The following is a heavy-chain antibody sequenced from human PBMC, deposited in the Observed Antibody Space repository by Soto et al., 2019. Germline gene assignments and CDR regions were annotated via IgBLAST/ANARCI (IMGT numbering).Heavy chain of an antibody. CDR3: ARDGCSSTSCYRYYYYYGMDV. CDR2: KWYDGSNK. J-gene: IGHJ6*02. V-gene: IGHV3-33*01. Sequence: WGPLSLSCTASGFAISSYGMHWVRQAPGKGLEWVEVKWYDGSNKYYADSVKGRFTISRDNSQNKLYLQMNSLRAEETAVYYCARDGCSSTSCYRYYYYYGMDVWGQGTTVTAP. CDR1: GFAISSYG. D-gene: IGHD2-2*01.